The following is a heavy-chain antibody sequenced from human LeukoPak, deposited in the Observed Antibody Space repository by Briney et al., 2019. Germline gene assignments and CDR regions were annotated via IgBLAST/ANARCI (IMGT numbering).Heavy chain of an antibody. J-gene: IGHJ4*02. CDR3: ARDRASFDFWSGYYF. Sequence: SETLSLTCTVSGGSITNYYWSWIRQPPGKGLEWIGYISYSGNTKYNPSLKSRVTMSVGSSKNQFSLKLSSVTAADTAVYYCARDRASFDFWSGYYFWGQGTLVTVSS. CDR2: ISYSGNT. D-gene: IGHD3-3*01. CDR1: GGSITNYY. V-gene: IGHV4-59*01.